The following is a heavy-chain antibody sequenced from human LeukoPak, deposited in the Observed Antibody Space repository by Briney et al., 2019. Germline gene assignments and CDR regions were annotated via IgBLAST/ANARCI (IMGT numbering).Heavy chain of an antibody. J-gene: IGHJ4*02. Sequence: GGSLRLSCAASGFTFSSYAMSWVRQAPGKGLEWVSAISGSGGSTYYADSVKGRFTISRGNSKNTLYLQMNSLRAEDTAVYYCAKDFRITMIAVVITHFDYWGQGTLVTVSS. CDR1: GFTFSSYA. CDR3: AKDFRITMIAVVITHFDY. D-gene: IGHD3-22*01. CDR2: ISGSGGST. V-gene: IGHV3-23*01.